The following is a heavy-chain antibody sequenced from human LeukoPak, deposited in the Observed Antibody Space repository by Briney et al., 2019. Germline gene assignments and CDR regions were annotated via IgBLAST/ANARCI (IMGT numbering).Heavy chain of an antibody. D-gene: IGHD3-9*01. J-gene: IGHJ4*02. CDR1: GYTFTTYY. CDR3: AKDHDILTGPDY. Sequence: ASVKVSCKASGYTFTTYYMHWVRQAPGQGLEWMGIINPSGGSTNCAQKFQGRVTMTRDTSTSTVYMELSSLRSEDTAVYYCAKDHDILTGPDYWGQGTLVTVSS. CDR2: INPSGGST. V-gene: IGHV1-46*01.